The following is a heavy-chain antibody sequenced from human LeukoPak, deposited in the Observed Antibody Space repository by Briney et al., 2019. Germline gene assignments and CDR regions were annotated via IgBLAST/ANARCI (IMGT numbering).Heavy chain of an antibody. Sequence: GGSLRLSCAVSGFTFSDYWMNWVRQAPGKGLEWVASIHLNGGEKSYVDSVKGRFTIPRDNPKNSLYLQMSSLRAEDTGVYYCARDGAAAGLYFDLWGQGTLVTVSS. CDR1: GFTFSDYW. CDR2: IHLNGGEK. V-gene: IGHV3-7*01. D-gene: IGHD6-13*01. J-gene: IGHJ4*01. CDR3: ARDGAAAGLYFDL.